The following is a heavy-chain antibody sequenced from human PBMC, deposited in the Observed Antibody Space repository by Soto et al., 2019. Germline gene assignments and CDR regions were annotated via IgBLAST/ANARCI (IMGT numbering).Heavy chain of an antibody. J-gene: IGHJ4*02. CDR3: ASGRGYDILTGYYPYFDY. V-gene: IGHV3-9*01. CDR1: GFTFDDYA. D-gene: IGHD3-9*01. CDR2: ISWNSDSV. Sequence: GGSLRLSCAASGFTFDDYAMHWVRQAPGKGLEWVSGISWNSDSVGYADSVKGRFTISRDNAKKSLYLQMNSLRAEDTALYYCASGRGYDILTGYYPYFDYWGQGT.